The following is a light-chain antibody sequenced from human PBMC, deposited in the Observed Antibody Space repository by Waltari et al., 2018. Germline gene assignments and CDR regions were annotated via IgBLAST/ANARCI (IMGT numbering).Light chain of an antibody. CDR3: ASSTNLNTVV. Sequence: QSALAPPASVSGSPGQSVTISCFGSYSDIGSSNWVSWYRQDPDRAPKLLIFDVTKRPSGVSTRFSGSKSGNTASLTISGLQTDDTSDYYCASSTNLNTVVFGGGTKLTV. CDR2: DVT. V-gene: IGLV2-14*03. J-gene: IGLJ3*02. CDR1: YSDIGSSNW.